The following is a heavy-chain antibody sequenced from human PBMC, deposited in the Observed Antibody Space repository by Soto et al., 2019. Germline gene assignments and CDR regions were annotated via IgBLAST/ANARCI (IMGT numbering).Heavy chain of an antibody. CDR1: GYTFTSYG. J-gene: IGHJ6*03. V-gene: IGHV1-18*01. Sequence: ALVKVSCKASGYTFTSYGISWVRQAPGQGLEWMGWISAYNGNTNYAQKLQGRVTMTTDTSTSTAYMELRSLRSDDTAVYYCARETPLVIAAAGHHYYMDVWGKGTTVTVSS. CDR3: ARETPLVIAAAGHHYYMDV. CDR2: ISAYNGNT. D-gene: IGHD6-13*01.